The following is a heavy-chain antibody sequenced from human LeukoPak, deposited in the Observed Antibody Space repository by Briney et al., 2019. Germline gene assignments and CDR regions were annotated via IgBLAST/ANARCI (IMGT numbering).Heavy chain of an antibody. D-gene: IGHD4-23*01. V-gene: IGHV3-73*01. CDR3: ARSGGGNTSHYFDY. CDR1: GVTFSGSA. CDR2: IRSKANSYAT. J-gene: IGHJ4*02. Sequence: PGGSLRLSCAASGVTFSGSAMHWVRQASGKGLEWVGRIRSKANSYATAYAASVKGRFTISRDDSKNTAYLQMNSLKTEDTAVYYCARSGGGNTSHYFDYWGQGTLVTVSS.